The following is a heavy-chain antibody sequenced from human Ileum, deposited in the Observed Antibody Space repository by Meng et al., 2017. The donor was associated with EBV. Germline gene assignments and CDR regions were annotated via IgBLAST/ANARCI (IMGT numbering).Heavy chain of an antibody. Sequence: QVQRTGPGPGLVTPSGPRSLTCAVSGGSMSSTNWWSWVRQPPGKGLEWIGEIYHSGSTNYNPSLKSRVSISVDKSKNQFSLKLSSVTAADTAVYYCARADKVRFDYWGQGTLVTVSS. CDR1: GGSMSSTNW. CDR2: IYHSGST. J-gene: IGHJ4*02. V-gene: IGHV4-4*02. CDR3: ARADKVRFDY.